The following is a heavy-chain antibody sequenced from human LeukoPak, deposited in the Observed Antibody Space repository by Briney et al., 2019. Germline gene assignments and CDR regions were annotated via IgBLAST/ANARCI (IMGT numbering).Heavy chain of an antibody. Sequence: PGGSLRLSCAASGFTFDDYGMSWVRQAPGKGLEWVSGINWNGGSTGYADSVKGRFTISRDNAKNSLYLQMNSLRAEDTALYYCARGPYDSSGYYYTSYFQHWGQGTLVTDSS. CDR3: ARGPYDSSGYYYTSYFQH. J-gene: IGHJ1*01. V-gene: IGHV3-20*04. CDR1: GFTFDDYG. CDR2: INWNGGST. D-gene: IGHD3-22*01.